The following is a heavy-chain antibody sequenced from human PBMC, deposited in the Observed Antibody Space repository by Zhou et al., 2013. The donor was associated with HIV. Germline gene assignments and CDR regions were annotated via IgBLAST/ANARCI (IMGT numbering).Heavy chain of an antibody. CDR2: SLIVATP. V-gene: IGHV4-38-2*02. CDR3: AREVYILAAGMFDT. D-gene: IGHD6-13*01. Sequence: QVQLQESGPGLVKPSETLSLTCAVSGYSISSGYYWGWLRQSPGTAWSGLGLSLIVATPTTTRPSRVESPFSVDTSKSQFSLKLRSVTAADTAVYYCAREVYILAAGMFDTWGQGNPGHRLL. CDR1: GYSISSGYY. J-gene: IGHJ5*02.